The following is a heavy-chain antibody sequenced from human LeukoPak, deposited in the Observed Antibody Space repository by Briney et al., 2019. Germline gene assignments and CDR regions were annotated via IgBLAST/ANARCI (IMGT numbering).Heavy chain of an antibody. Sequence: GGSLRLSCAASGFTFSDYYMSGIRQAPGKGPEWGAYISSSGSTIYYADSVKGRLTTSRDNDQTSLYMQLNSLRAEDTAVYYCARDGGSAGPVDIVAPGVDFAYWGQGTLVTVSS. CDR1: GFTFSDYY. J-gene: IGHJ4*02. V-gene: IGHV3-11*01. CDR2: ISSSGSTI. CDR3: ARDGGSAGPVDIVAPGVDFAY. D-gene: IGHD5-12*01.